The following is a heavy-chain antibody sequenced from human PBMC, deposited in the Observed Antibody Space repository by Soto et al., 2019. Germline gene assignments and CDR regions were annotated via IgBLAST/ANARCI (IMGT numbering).Heavy chain of an antibody. CDR3: AGGRQLVGYLYYSVDV. CDR2: ISAYNGNT. J-gene: IGHJ6*03. Sequence: QVQLLQSGAEVKKPGASVKVSCKASGYTFTNYGITWVRQAPGQGLEWMGWISAYNGNTHYTQRLQGRVSMTTDTSTNTAYMELRGLRFADTAVYYRAGGRQLVGYLYYSVDVWGKGTTVTVSS. V-gene: IGHV1-18*01. CDR1: GYTFTNYG. D-gene: IGHD6-6*01.